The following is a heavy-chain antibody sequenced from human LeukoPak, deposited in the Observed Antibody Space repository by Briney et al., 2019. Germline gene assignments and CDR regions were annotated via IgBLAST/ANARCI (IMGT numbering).Heavy chain of an antibody. D-gene: IGHD6-19*01. CDR3: ARLGSAWSEADY. CDR1: GESFGGYY. V-gene: IGHV4-34*01. J-gene: IGHJ4*02. Sequence: SETLSLTCAVYGESFGGYYWSWIRQPPAKGLEWIGEINHSGTTNYNPSLKSRVTISVDTSKNQLSLKVRSVTAADTGVYYCARLGSAWSEADYWGQGTLVTVSS. CDR2: INHSGTT.